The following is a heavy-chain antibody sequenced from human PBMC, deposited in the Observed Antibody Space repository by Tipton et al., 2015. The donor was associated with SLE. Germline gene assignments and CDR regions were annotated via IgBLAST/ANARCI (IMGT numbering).Heavy chain of an antibody. CDR2: ISYDGSNK. CDR3: VRRGYCNFCLDV. CDR1: GLTFSTYA. D-gene: IGHD3-3*01. J-gene: IGHJ6*03. V-gene: IGHV3-30*04. Sequence: SLRLSCAASGLTFSTYAMHWVRQAPGKGLEWVAVISYDGSNKYYADSVKGRFTISRDNSKNTLHLRLNSLRAEDTAVYFCVRRGYCNFCLDVWGKGTTVAVSS.